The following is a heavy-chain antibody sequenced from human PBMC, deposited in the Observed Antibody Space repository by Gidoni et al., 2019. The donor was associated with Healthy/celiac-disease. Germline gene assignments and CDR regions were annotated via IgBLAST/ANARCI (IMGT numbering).Heavy chain of an antibody. V-gene: IGHV4-38-2*02. Sequence: QVQLPESGPGLVKPSETLSLTCTVPGYSISSGYYWGWIRQPPGKGLEWIGSIYHSGSTYYNPSLKSRVTISVDTSKNQFSLKLSSVTAADTAVYYCARVPPLRIAAAGTSWGQGTLVTVSS. CDR2: IYHSGST. CDR1: GYSISSGYY. J-gene: IGHJ4*02. D-gene: IGHD6-13*01. CDR3: ARVPPLRIAAAGTS.